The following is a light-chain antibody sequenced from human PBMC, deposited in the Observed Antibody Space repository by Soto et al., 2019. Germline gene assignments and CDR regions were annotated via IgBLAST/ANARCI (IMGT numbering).Light chain of an antibody. CDR1: QSVSSSY. Sequence: MVLTQSPGTLSMSPGERATLSCRASQSVSSSYLAWYQQKPGQAPRLLIYGASSRATGIPDRFSGSGSGTDFTLTINRLEPEDFAVYYCQQYGSSPWTFGQGTKVEIK. J-gene: IGKJ1*01. CDR2: GAS. CDR3: QQYGSSPWT. V-gene: IGKV3-20*01.